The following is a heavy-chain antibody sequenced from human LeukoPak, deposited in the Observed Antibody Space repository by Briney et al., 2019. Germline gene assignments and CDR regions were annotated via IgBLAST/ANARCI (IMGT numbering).Heavy chain of an antibody. J-gene: IGHJ5*01. D-gene: IGHD3-10*01. V-gene: IGHV1-46*01. CDR1: GYTFTSYY. CDR2: LNPSGGST. CDR3: ARDLGLRGVTNWFDS. Sequence: GASVKASCKASGYTFTSYYMHWVRQAPGQGLEWMGMLNPSGGSTSYAQKFQGRLTMTRDTSTSTLYMELSSLRSEDTAVYYCARDLGLRGVTNWFDSWGQGTLVTVSS.